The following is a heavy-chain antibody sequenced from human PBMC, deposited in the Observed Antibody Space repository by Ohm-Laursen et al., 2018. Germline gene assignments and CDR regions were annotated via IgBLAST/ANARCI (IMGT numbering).Heavy chain of an antibody. CDR3: AVTWGSTWYYFDY. Sequence: GSLRLSCAASGFTFSSYAMNWVRQAPGKGLEWVSSITSSSSYIYLADSVKGRFTISRDNAKNSLFLQMNSLRAEDTAIYYCAVTWGSTWYYFDYWGQGTLVTVSS. D-gene: IGHD6-13*01. J-gene: IGHJ4*02. V-gene: IGHV3-21*01. CDR1: GFTFSSYA. CDR2: ITSSSSYI.